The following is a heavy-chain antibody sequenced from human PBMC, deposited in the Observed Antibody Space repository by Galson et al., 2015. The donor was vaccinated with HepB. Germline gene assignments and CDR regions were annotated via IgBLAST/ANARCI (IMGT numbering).Heavy chain of an antibody. V-gene: IGHV4-4*07. J-gene: IGHJ4*02. CDR2: IYTSGST. Sequence: ETLSLTCTVSGGSISRYYWSWIRQPAGKGLEWIGRIYTSGSTNYNPSPKSRVTMSVDTSKNQFSLKLSSVTAADTAVYYCAREPSGYDAFDYWGQGTLVTVSS. CDR1: GGSISRYY. D-gene: IGHD5-12*01. CDR3: AREPSGYDAFDY.